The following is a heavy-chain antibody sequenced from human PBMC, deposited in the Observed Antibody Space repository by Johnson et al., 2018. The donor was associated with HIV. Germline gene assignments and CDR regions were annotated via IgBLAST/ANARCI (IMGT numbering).Heavy chain of an antibody. Sequence: VQLVESGGGVVQPGRSLRLSCVASGFTFSSYAMNWVHQATGKGLEWVSAIGTAGDTYYADSVKGRFTISRDNSKNTLDLQMNSLRAEDTAVYYCVSSAQWSGWPPGAFDIWGQGTMVTVSS. CDR3: VSSAQWSGWPPGAFDI. V-gene: IGHV3-13*01. CDR2: IGTAGDT. D-gene: IGHD6-19*01. J-gene: IGHJ3*02. CDR1: GFTFSSYA.